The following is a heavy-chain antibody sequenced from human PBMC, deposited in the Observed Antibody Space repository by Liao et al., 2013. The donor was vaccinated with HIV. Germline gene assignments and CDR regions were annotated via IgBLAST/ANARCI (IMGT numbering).Heavy chain of an antibody. J-gene: IGHJ6*03. V-gene: IGHV4-61*02. CDR2: IYTSGST. CDR3: ARVHTTRFRYYYYYMDV. D-gene: IGHD1-14*01. CDR1: GGSISSGSYY. Sequence: QVQLQESGPGLVKPSQTLSLTCTVSGGSISSGSYYWTWIRQPAGKGLEWIGRIYTSGSTNYNPSLKSRVTISVDTSKNQFSLKLSSVTAADTAVYYCARVHTTRFRYYYYYMDVWGKGTTVTVSS.